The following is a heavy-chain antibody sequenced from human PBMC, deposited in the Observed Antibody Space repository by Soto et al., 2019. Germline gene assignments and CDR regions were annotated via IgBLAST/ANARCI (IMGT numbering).Heavy chain of an antibody. Sequence: GASVKVSCKASGGTFSSYTISWVRQAPGQGLEWMGRIIPILGIANYAQKFQGRVTITADKSTSTAYMELSSLRSEDTAVYYCARDEVAAAGTFWYYYGMDVWGQGTTVTVSS. CDR2: IIPILGIA. CDR3: ARDEVAAAGTFWYYYGMDV. J-gene: IGHJ6*02. D-gene: IGHD6-13*01. V-gene: IGHV1-69*04. CDR1: GGTFSSYT.